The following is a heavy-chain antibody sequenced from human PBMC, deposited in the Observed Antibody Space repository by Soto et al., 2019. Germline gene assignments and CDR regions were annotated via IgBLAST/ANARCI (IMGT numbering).Heavy chain of an antibody. CDR1: GFTFDDYA. J-gene: IGHJ3*02. CDR3: AKDIDRSSLFNRDAFDI. D-gene: IGHD6-13*01. Sequence: EVQLVESGGGLVQPGRSLRLSCAASGFTFDDYAMHWVRQAPGKGLEWVSGISWNSGSIGYADSVKGRFTISRDNAKNSLYLQMNSLRAEDTALYYYAKDIDRSSLFNRDAFDIWGQGTMVTVSS. CDR2: ISWNSGSI. V-gene: IGHV3-9*01.